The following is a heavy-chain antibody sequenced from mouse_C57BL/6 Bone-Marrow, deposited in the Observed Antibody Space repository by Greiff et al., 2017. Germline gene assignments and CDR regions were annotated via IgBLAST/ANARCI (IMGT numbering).Heavy chain of an antibody. Sequence: QVQLQQSGAELVKPGASVKLSCKASGYTFTEYWIHWVKQRPGQGLEWIGRIYPGSGSIKYNEKFKDKATLTADKSSSTAYMELSSLTSEDSAVYFGARHEDPCNSYGVAYGGQGTCVTVSA. J-gene: IGHJ4*01. V-gene: IGHV1-62-2*01. CDR2: IYPGSGSI. CDR1: GYTFTEYW. D-gene: IGHD1-1*01. CDR3: ARHEDPCNSYGVAY.